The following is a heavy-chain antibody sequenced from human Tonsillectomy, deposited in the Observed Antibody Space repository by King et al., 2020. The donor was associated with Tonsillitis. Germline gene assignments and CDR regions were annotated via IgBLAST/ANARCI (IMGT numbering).Heavy chain of an antibody. J-gene: IGHJ4*02. CDR3: ARDFGYGVPIDY. D-gene: IGHD4-17*01. V-gene: IGHV3-48*03. Sequence: VQLVESWGGLVQPGGSLRLSCSASGFTFTSYEMNWVRQAPGQGLELVSSICSSGSIIYYAGSVKGRFTISRDNAKNSLYLQMNSLRAEDTAVYYCARDFGYGVPIDYWGQGTLVTVSS. CDR1: GFTFTSYE. CDR2: ICSSGSII.